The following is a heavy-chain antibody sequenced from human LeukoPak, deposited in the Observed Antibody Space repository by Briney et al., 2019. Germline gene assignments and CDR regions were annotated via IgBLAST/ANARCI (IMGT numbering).Heavy chain of an antibody. V-gene: IGHV3-30*02. CDR3: AKDQGWFDP. CDR1: GFDFSTFS. Sequence: GGSLRLSCVASGFDFSTFSMHWVRQVPGKGLEWVAFIRYDGSNKYYADSVKGRFTISRDNSKNTLYLQMNSLRAEDTAVYYCAKDQGWFDPWGQGTLVTVSS. J-gene: IGHJ5*02. CDR2: IRYDGSNK.